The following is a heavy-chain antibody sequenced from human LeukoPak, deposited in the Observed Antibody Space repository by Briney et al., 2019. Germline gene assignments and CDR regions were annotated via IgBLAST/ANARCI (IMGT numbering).Heavy chain of an antibody. CDR1: GFTFTDWY. CDR2: ISSTVDNT. D-gene: IGHD1-26*01. V-gene: IGHV3-11*04. Sequence: GGSLRLSCAASGFTFTDWYMNWVRQPPGKGLEWVSYISSTVDNTNYADSVRGRFTISRDTAKRTLYLQMDSLRVDDTAIYYCARDRGGSALANWGQGTLVIVST. CDR3: ARDRGGSALAN. J-gene: IGHJ4*02.